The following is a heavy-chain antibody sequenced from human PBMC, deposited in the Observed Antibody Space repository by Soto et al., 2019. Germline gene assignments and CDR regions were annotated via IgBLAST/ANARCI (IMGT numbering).Heavy chain of an antibody. V-gene: IGHV4-30-2*01. Sequence: QLQLQESGSGLVKPSQTLSLTCAVSGGSISSGGYSWSWIRQPPGKGLVWIGYIYHSGSTYYNPSLKSRVTISVDRSKNQFSRKLSSVTAADTAVYYCARAYSGYDKYYFDYWGQGTLVTVSS. CDR1: GGSISSGGYS. CDR2: IYHSGST. D-gene: IGHD5-12*01. CDR3: ARAYSGYDKYYFDY. J-gene: IGHJ4*02.